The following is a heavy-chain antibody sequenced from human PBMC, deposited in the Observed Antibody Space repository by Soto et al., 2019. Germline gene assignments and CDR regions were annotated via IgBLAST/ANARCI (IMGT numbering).Heavy chain of an antibody. CDR3: AKAGGAYYFFDY. Sequence: PGGSLRLSCAASGFTFSSYGMSWVRQAPGKGLEWVSALSGSTGSTYYADSVEGRFTISRDNSKNTLYLQMNSLRADDTAVYYYAKAGGAYYFFDYWGRGTLVTVSS. D-gene: IGHD2-21*01. CDR1: GFTFSSYG. V-gene: IGHV3-23*01. CDR2: LSGSTGST. J-gene: IGHJ4*02.